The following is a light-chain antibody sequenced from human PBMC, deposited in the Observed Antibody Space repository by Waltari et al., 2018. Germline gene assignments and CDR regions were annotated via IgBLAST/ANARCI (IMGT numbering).Light chain of an antibody. V-gene: IGKV3-11*01. CDR1: QSVSSY. CDR3: QQRSNWPPWT. CDR2: DAS. Sequence: VLTQSPATLALSPGERATLSCRASQSVSSYLAWYQQKPGQAPRLLIYDASNRATGIPARFSGSGSGTDFTLTISSLEPEDFAVYYCQQRSNWPPWTFGQGTKVEIK. J-gene: IGKJ1*01.